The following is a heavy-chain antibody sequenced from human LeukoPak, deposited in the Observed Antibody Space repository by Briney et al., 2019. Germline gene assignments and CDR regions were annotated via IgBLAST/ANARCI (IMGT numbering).Heavy chain of an antibody. V-gene: IGHV1-8*01. CDR3: ARVVVPAAIRGSWFDP. CDR1: GYTFTSYD. D-gene: IGHD2-2*01. Sequence: GASVKVSCKASGYTFTSYDINWVRQATGQGLEWMGWMNPNSGNTGYAQKFQGRVTMTRNTSISTAYMELSSLRSEDTAVYYCARVVVPAAIRGSWFDPWGQGTLVTVSS. CDR2: MNPNSGNT. J-gene: IGHJ5*02.